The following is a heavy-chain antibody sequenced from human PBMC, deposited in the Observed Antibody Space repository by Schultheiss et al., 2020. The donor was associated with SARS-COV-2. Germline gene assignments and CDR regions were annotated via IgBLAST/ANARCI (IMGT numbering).Heavy chain of an antibody. J-gene: IGHJ6*02. CDR2: ISYSGTT. D-gene: IGHD3-10*01. CDR3: ARDTYYYGSGSYSYNMDV. CDR1: GFTFSSYA. V-gene: IGHV4-59*01. Sequence: GSLRLSCAASGFTFSSYAMSWVRQAPGKGLEWIGHISYSGTTNYSPSLKSRVTISVDTSKNQFSLKLSSVTAADTAVYYCARDTYYYGSGSYSYNMDVWGQGTTVTVSS.